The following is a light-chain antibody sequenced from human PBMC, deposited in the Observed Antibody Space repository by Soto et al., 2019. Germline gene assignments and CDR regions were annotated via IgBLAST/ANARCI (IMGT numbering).Light chain of an antibody. J-gene: IGLJ1*01. Sequence: QSVLTQPPSASGTPGQRVTISCSGSSSNIGRNTVNWYQQFPGTAPNLLIYRDDQRPSGVTDRFSGSRSGTTASLAISGLQSEDEADYYCSAWDGSLNGDVFGTGTKLTVL. CDR1: SSNIGRNT. CDR2: RDD. CDR3: SAWDGSLNGDV. V-gene: IGLV1-44*01.